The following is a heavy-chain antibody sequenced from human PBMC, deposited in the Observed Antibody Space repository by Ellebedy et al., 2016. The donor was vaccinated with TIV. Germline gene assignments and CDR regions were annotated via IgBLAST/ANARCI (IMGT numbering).Heavy chain of an antibody. J-gene: IGHJ4*02. V-gene: IGHV4-39*07. D-gene: IGHD5-24*01. CDR3: ARDGGSSEMAYFDF. Sequence: MPSETLSLTCTVSGGSISSGRHYWGWFRQPPGRGREWIATFYFTGSTFYNPSLESRVTISVDTSKNQFSLRLTSVTAADTAVYYCARDGGSSEMAYFDFWGQGTLVTVSS. CDR2: FYFTGST. CDR1: GGSISSGRHY.